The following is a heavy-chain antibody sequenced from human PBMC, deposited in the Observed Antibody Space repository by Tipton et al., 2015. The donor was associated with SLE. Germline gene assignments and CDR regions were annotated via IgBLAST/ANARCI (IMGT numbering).Heavy chain of an antibody. V-gene: IGHV4-4*07. D-gene: IGHD3-10*01. CDR3: ARSSGMVDY. CDR1: GGSINSHY. CDR2: IYTSGST. J-gene: IGHJ4*02. Sequence: LRLSCSVSGGSINSHYWIWIRQPAGKGLEWIGRIYTSGSTNYNPSLKSRVTMSVDTSKNQFSLKLSSVTAADTAVYYCARSSGMVDYWGQGTLVTVSS.